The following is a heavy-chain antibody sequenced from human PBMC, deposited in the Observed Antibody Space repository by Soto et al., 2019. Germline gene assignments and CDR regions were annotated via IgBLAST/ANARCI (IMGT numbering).Heavy chain of an antibody. D-gene: IGHD3-10*01. J-gene: IGHJ4*02. Sequence: SERLSLTCTVSAGSISSDFWSCIRQPPGKGLEWNGSIFYSGSTNYNPSLKSRVTIAVDPSKDQCSLKLGSVTAAETGVYFCARYGSWSYYTHNFDYWGQGTLVTVS. CDR1: AGSISSDF. CDR2: IFYSGST. CDR3: ARYGSWSYYTHNFDY. V-gene: IGHV4-59*01.